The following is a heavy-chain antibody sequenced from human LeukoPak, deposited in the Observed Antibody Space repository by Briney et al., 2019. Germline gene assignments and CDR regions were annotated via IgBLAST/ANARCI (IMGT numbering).Heavy chain of an antibody. D-gene: IGHD6-13*01. CDR2: ISYDGSTK. V-gene: IGHV3-30-3*01. CDR3: ARDWWGYSSSWGLFDY. J-gene: IGHJ4*02. CDR1: GFTFNSFS. Sequence: XGSLRLSCATSGFTFNSFSMHWVRQAPGKGLEWVAIISYDGSTKSYADSVKGRFTISGDNSKNTVYLQMNSLKTEDTAVYYCARDWWGYSSSWGLFDYWGQGTLVTVSS.